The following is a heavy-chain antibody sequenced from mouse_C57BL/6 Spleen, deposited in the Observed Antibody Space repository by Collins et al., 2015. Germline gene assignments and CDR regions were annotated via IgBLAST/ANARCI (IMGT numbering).Heavy chain of an antibody. CDR3: ARRGGFYDYSFAY. D-gene: IGHD2-4*01. V-gene: IGHV9-3*01. J-gene: IGHJ3*01. Sequence: QIQLVQSGPELKKPRETVKISCKASGYTFTTYGMSWVKQAPGKGLKWMGWINTYSGVPTYADDFKGRFAFSLETSASTAYLQINNLKNEDTATYFCARRGGFYDYSFAYWGQGTLVTVSA. CDR1: GYTFTTYG. CDR2: INTYSGVP.